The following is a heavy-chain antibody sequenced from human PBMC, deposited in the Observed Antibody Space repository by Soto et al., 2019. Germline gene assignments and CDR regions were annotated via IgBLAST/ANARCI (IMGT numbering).Heavy chain of an antibody. Sequence: PGGSLRLSCAASGFTFSSYAMHWVRQAPGKGLEWVAVISYDGSNKYYADSVKGRFTISRDNSKNTLYLQMNSLRAEDTAVYYCARGVISGYDHYGMDVWGQGTTVTVSS. CDR1: GFTFSSYA. D-gene: IGHD5-12*01. J-gene: IGHJ6*02. CDR2: ISYDGSNK. CDR3: ARGVISGYDHYGMDV. V-gene: IGHV3-30-3*01.